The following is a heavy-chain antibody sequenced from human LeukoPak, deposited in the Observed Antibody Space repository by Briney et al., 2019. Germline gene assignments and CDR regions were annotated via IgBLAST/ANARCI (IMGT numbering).Heavy chain of an antibody. CDR3: AKEVPSSYSFDY. J-gene: IGHJ4*02. CDR1: GYTFSSYF. D-gene: IGHD2-2*01. V-gene: IGHV1-46*01. CDR2: IKPSGQT. Sequence: ASVTVSFKASGYTFSSYFMHWVRQAPGQGLEWMGIIKPSGQTQYVQKFQGRVTMTRDMSTSTVYMELSSLRSDDTAMYYCAKEVPSSYSFDYWGQGTLVTVSS.